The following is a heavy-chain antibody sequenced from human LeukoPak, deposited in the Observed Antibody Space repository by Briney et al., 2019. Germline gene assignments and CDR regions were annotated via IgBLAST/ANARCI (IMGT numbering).Heavy chain of an antibody. Sequence: GRSLRRSCAASGFTFDDYAMHWVRQAPGKGLEWVSGISWNSGSIGYADSVKGRFTISRDNAKNSLYLQMNSLRAEDTALYYCAKDSDYDPYGVDYWGQGTLVTVSS. CDR2: ISWNSGSI. J-gene: IGHJ4*02. CDR1: GFTFDDYA. V-gene: IGHV3-9*01. D-gene: IGHD3-22*01. CDR3: AKDSDYDPYGVDY.